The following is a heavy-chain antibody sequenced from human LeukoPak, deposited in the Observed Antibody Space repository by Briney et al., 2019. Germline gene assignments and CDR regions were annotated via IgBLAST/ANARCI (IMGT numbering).Heavy chain of an antibody. CDR3: AGGEGAAGIYDAFDF. CDR2: ITGSGSRI. CDR1: TSMFSSYA. Sequence: GGSLRLSCAASTSMFSSYAMTWVRQAPRKGLQWISTITGSGSRIYYADSVKGRFTLSRDNSKNTLHLQMNSLGAEDTAVYYCAGGEGAAGIYDAFDFWGQGTLVTVSS. D-gene: IGHD6-13*01. J-gene: IGHJ3*01. V-gene: IGHV3-23*01.